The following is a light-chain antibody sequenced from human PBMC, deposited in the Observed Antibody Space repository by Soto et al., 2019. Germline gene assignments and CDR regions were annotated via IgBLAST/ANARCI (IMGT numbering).Light chain of an antibody. J-gene: IGLJ1*01. V-gene: IGLV2-23*02. CDR1: ISDVGTHNL. CDR2: EVI. Sequence: QSVLTQPASVSGSPGQSITISCTGTISDVGTHNLVSWYQQHPGKAPKLIIYEVIKRPSGVSSRFSGSKSGNTASLTISGLQTDDEADYNCCSYAGSNPFPYVFGTGTKVTVL. CDR3: CSYAGSNPFPYV.